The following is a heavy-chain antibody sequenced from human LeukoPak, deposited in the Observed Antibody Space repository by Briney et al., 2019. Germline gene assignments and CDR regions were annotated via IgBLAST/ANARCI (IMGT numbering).Heavy chain of an antibody. CDR1: GGSFTSGSFY. CDR2: ISTDGTT. Sequence: SETLSLTCTVSGGSFTSGSFYWSWIRQPAGKGLEWIGRISTDGTTNYNPSLESRVFTSVDTSKDQFSLKLGAVTAADTAVYYCAREYYDSSGYYSLFDYWGQGTLVTVSS. J-gene: IGHJ4*02. D-gene: IGHD3-22*01. V-gene: IGHV4-61*02. CDR3: AREYYDSSGYYSLFDY.